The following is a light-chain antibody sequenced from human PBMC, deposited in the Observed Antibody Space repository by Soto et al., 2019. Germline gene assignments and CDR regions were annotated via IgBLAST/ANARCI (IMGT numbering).Light chain of an antibody. J-gene: IGKJ4*01. Sequence: IQLTQSPASLSASVGERVTITCRASQTISNWLAWYQQKPGKAPKVLIYDASTLDGGVPSRFSGRRSGTDFTLTISSLQPSDFATYYCQQYNTYPLTFGGGTKVDI. CDR3: QQYNTYPLT. CDR2: DAS. CDR1: QTISNW. V-gene: IGKV1-5*01.